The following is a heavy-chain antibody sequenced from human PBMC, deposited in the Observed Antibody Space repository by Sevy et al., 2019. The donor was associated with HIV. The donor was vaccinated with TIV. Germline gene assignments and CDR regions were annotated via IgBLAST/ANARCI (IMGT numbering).Heavy chain of an antibody. V-gene: IGHV3-7*01. CDR1: GFTFSSYW. Sequence: GGSLRLSCAASGFTFSSYWMTWVRQAPGKGLEWVANIKQDISEKYYAESLKGRFTISRDNARNSLYLKMEGLRAEDTAVYYCARAQQVTMLVVIGGLYFDFWGQGTLVTVSS. J-gene: IGHJ4*02. CDR3: ARAQQVTMLVVIGGLYFDF. D-gene: IGHD3-22*01. CDR2: IKQDISEK.